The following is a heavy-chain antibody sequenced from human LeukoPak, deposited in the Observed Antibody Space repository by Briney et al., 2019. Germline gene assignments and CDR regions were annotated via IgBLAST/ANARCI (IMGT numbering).Heavy chain of an antibody. D-gene: IGHD6-13*01. Sequence: SDTLSLTCTVSGGSISSGSYYWSWIRQPAGKGLAWIERIYTSGSTNYNPSLKSRVTISVDTSKNQFSLKLSSVTAADKAVYYCGRDPLGPGYGVAWGQGTVVTVSS. CDR3: GRDPLGPGYGVA. J-gene: IGHJ5*02. V-gene: IGHV4-61*02. CDR1: GGSISSGSYY. CDR2: IYTSGST.